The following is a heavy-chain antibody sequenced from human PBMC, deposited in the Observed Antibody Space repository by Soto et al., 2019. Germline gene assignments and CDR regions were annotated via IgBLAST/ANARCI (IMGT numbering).Heavy chain of an antibody. CDR2: MNPNSGTT. J-gene: IGHJ6*03. CDR1: GYTFTSYD. V-gene: IGHV1-8*01. CDR3: ARGRGAARPTYYYYYMDV. D-gene: IGHD6-6*01. Sequence: QVQLVQSGAEVKKPGASVKVSCKSSGYTFTSYDINWVRQAAGQGLEWMGWMNPNSGTTGYAQKFQGTVTMTRNTSITTAYMELSSLRSEDTAVYYCARGRGAARPTYYYYYMDVWGKGTTVTVSS.